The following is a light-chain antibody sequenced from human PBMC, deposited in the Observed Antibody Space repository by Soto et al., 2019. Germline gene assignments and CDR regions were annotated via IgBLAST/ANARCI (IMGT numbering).Light chain of an antibody. J-gene: IGKJ2*01. Sequence: AIQMTQSPSSLSASVGDRVTITCRASQGIRDDLAWYQQKPGKAPKLLIYAASSLQSGGPSRFRGSGSGTYFTLIISSLQPEDFATYYCLQDDEYPYTFGQGTKLEIK. CDR1: QGIRDD. CDR3: LQDDEYPYT. CDR2: AAS. V-gene: IGKV1-6*01.